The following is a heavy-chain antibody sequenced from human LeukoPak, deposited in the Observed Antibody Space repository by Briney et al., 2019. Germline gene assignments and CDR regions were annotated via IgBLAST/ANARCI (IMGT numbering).Heavy chain of an antibody. V-gene: IGHV3-13*01. CDR2: IGTAGDT. CDR3: SRAYRGRFQPLLYLDY. D-gene: IGHD2-21*02. CDR1: GFTFSSYD. J-gene: IGHJ4*02. Sequence: GGSLRLSCAASGFTFSSYDMHWVRQATGKGLEWVSAIGTAGDTYYPGSVKGRFTISRENAKNSLYLQMNSLRAWYTAVYYCSRAYRGRFQPLLYLDYWSQGTLVTVSS.